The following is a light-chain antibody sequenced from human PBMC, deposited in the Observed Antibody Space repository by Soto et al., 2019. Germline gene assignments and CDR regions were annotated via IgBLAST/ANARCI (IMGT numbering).Light chain of an antibody. CDR3: QQYGSSSYT. V-gene: IGKV3-20*01. Sequence: EIVLTQSPGTLSLSPGERATLSCRASQSVSSSYLAWYQQKPGQAPRLLIYGASSRATGIPDRFSGSGSGTDFTLTISRLEPEDFAVYYCQQYGSSSYTFGQGTKADIK. CDR1: QSVSSSY. J-gene: IGKJ2*01. CDR2: GAS.